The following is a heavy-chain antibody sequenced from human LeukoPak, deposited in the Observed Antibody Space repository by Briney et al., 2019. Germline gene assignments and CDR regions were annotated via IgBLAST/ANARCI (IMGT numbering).Heavy chain of an antibody. CDR1: GYTFTSYD. D-gene: IGHD2-2*01. CDR3: VRGPRYCSSTSCRAGGY. V-gene: IGHV1-8*01. Sequence: ASVKVSCKASGYTFTSYDINWVRQATGQGLEWMGWMNPNSGNTGYAQKFQGRVTMTRNTSISTAYMELSSLRSEDTVVYYCVRGPRYCSSTSCRAGGYWGQGTLVTVSS. J-gene: IGHJ4*02. CDR2: MNPNSGNT.